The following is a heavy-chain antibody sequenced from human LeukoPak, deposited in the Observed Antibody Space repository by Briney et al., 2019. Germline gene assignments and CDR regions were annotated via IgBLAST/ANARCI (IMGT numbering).Heavy chain of an antibody. J-gene: IGHJ4*02. D-gene: IGHD4-17*01. CDR1: GGSISTYY. CDR3: ARDYGDYMYDY. CDR2: IYYSGCT. V-gene: IGHV4-59*01. Sequence: SETLSLTCTVSGGSISTYYWSWIRQPPGKGLEWIGYIYYSGCTNYNPSLKSRVTISVDTSKNQFSLKLTSVTPADTAVYYCARDYGDYMYDYWGQGTLVTVSS.